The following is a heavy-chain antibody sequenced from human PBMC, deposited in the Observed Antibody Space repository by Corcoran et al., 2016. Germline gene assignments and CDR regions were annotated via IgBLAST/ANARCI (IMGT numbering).Heavy chain of an antibody. D-gene: IGHD3-22*01. Sequence: QVQLQQWGAGLLKPSETLSLTCAVYGGSFSGYYWSWIRQPPGKGLEWIGEINHSGSTNYNPSLKSRVTISVDTSKNQFSLKLSSVTAADTAVDYCARAGDYYDSSGYFNWGQGTLVTVSS. CDR3: ARAGDYYDSSGYFN. V-gene: IGHV4-34*01. CDR2: INHSGST. CDR1: GGSFSGYY. J-gene: IGHJ4*02.